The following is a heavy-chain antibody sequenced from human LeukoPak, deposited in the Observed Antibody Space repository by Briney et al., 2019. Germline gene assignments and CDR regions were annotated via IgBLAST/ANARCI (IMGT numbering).Heavy chain of an antibody. CDR1: GYSFTSYW. V-gene: IGHV5-51*01. D-gene: IGHD3-16*01. CDR3: ARLEEDLTLGVAGYWFVP. J-gene: IGHJ5*02. Sequence: GESLKISCKGSGYSFTSYWIGWVRQMPGKGLEWMGIIYPGDSDTRYSPSFQGQVTISADKSINTAYLQWSSLKASDTAMYYCARLEEDLTLGVAGYWFVPWGQGTLVTVS. CDR2: IYPGDSDT.